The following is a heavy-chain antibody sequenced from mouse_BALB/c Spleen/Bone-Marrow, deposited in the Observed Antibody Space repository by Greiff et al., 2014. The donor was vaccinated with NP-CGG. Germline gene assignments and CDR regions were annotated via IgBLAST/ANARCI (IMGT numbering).Heavy chain of an antibody. CDR3: AGDYRYYAMDY. D-gene: IGHD2-14*01. CDR2: IYPGDGDT. CDR1: GYTFTSYW. J-gene: IGHJ4*01. V-gene: IGHV1-87*01. Sequence: VQLQQSGAELARPGASVKLSCKASGYTFTSYWMQWVKQRPGQGLEWIGAIYPGDGDTRYTQKFKGKATLTADKSSSTAYMQXXXXXSEDSAVAYCAGDYRYYAMDYWGQGTSVTVSS.